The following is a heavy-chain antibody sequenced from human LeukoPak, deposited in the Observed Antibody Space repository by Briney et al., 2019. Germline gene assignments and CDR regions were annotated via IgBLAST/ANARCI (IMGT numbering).Heavy chain of an antibody. CDR3: ARDVGYYDTDYDY. D-gene: IGHD3-22*01. V-gene: IGHV3-7*01. J-gene: IGHJ4*02. CDR2: IKQDGSEK. Sequence: GGSLRLSCAASGFTFSSYWMSWVRQAPGKGLEWVANIKQDGSEKYYVDSVKGRFTISRDNAKNSLYLQMNSLRAEDTAVYYCARDVGYYDTDYDYWGQGTLVTVSS. CDR1: GFTFSSYW.